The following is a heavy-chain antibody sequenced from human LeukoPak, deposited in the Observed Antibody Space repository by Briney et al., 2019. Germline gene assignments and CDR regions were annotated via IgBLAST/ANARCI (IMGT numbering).Heavy chain of an antibody. D-gene: IGHD3-10*01. V-gene: IGHV1-2*04. J-gene: IGHJ3*02. CDR2: INPNSGGT. CDR3: ARDGDYYGSGSGAFDI. CDR1: GYTFTGYY. Sequence: ASVKVACKASGYTFTGYYMHWVRQAPGQGLEWMGWINPNSGGTNYAQKFQGWVTMTGDTSISTAYMELSRLRSDDTAVYYCARDGDYYGSGSGAFDIWGQGTMVTVSS.